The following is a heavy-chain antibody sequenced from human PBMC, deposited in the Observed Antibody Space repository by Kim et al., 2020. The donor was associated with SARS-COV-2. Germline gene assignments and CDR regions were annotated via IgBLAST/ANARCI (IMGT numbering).Heavy chain of an antibody. Sequence: GGSLRLSYTASGFTFSNYGMAWVCQAPGKGLEYVSSISVSGDKANYADSVKGRFTISRDNSKNTLYLEMNSLRAEDTAIYYCARKPQGYREFDYWGQGTL. CDR2: ISVSGDKA. V-gene: IGHV3-23*01. CDR3: ARKPQGYREFDY. D-gene: IGHD1-1*01. J-gene: IGHJ4*02. CDR1: GFTFSNYG.